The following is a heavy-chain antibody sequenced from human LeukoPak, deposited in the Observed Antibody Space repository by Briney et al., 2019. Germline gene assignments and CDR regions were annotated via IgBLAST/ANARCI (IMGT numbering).Heavy chain of an antibody. CDR3: AKGGAYCGGDCFPD. V-gene: IGHV3-15*01. CDR1: GFTFNNAW. J-gene: IGHJ4*02. Sequence: GGSLRLSCAASGFTFNNAWMSWVRQAPGKGLEWVGRIKSKFDGGTRDYAAPVKGRFSISRDDSKNTLFLQMNSLRAEDTAVYFCAKGGAYCGGDCFPDWGQGTLVTVSS. D-gene: IGHD2-21*02. CDR2: IKSKFDGGTR.